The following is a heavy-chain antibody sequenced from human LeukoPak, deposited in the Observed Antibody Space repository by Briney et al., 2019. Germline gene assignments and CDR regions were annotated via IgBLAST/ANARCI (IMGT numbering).Heavy chain of an antibody. J-gene: IGHJ4*02. V-gene: IGHV3-7*01. D-gene: IGHD3-22*01. CDR3: ARDSVHGHYDSSGYSALCDY. Sequence: GGSLRLSCAASGFSFSSYWMSWVRQAPGKGLEWVANIKEDGSGKYYVASVKGRFTISRDNAKNSLYLQMNSLRAEDTAVYYCARDSVHGHYDSSGYSALCDYWGQGSLVTVSS. CDR2: IKEDGSGK. CDR1: GFSFSSYW.